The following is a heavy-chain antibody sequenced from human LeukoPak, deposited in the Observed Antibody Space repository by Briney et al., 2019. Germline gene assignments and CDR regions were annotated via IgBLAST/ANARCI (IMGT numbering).Heavy chain of an antibody. CDR3: ASGDLVAGLFDY. V-gene: IGHV3-53*01. CDR2: IYSGGST. J-gene: IGHJ4*02. Sequence: GGSLRLSCAASGFTVSSNYMSWVRQAPGKGLEWVSIIYSGGSTYYADSVKGRFTISRDNSKNTLYLQMNSLRAEDTAVYYCASGDLVAGLFDYWGQGTLVTVSS. D-gene: IGHD6-19*01. CDR1: GFTVSSNY.